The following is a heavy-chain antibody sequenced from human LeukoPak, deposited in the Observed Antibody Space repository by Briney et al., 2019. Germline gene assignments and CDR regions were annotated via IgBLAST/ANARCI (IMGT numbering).Heavy chain of an antibody. J-gene: IGHJ3*02. Sequence: SEALSLTCTVSGGSISSSSYYWGWIRQPPGKGLEWIGSIYYSGSTYYNPSLKSRVTISVDTSKNQFSLKLSSVTAADTAVYYCAREGARWEPSFSAFDIWGQGTMVTVSS. CDR3: AREGARWEPSFSAFDI. V-gene: IGHV4-39*07. CDR1: GGSISSSSYY. D-gene: IGHD1-26*01. CDR2: IYYSGST.